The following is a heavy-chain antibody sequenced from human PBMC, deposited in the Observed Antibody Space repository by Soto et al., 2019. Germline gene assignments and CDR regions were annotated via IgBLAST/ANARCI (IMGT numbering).Heavy chain of an antibody. V-gene: IGHV4-59*08. J-gene: IGHJ4*02. CDR1: GFSISSYY. D-gene: IGHD3-3*01. Sequence: SETLSLTCTFSGFSISSYYWSWIRQPPGKGLEWIGYIYYSGSTNYNPSLKSRVTISVDTSENQFSLKLSSVTAADTAVYYCARQNYDFWSGYPYFSDYWGQGTLVTVSS. CDR3: ARQNYDFWSGYPYFSDY. CDR2: IYYSGST.